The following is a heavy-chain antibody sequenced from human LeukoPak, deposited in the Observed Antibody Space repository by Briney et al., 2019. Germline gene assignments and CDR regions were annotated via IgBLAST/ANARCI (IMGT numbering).Heavy chain of an antibody. CDR2: ISASGGNT. V-gene: IGHV3-23*01. D-gene: IGHD2-2*01. CDR3: AKGHCISASCYAFDS. J-gene: IGHJ4*02. CDR1: GFTFSSYA. Sequence: GGSLRLSCAASGFTFSSYAMSWVRQAPGKGMEWVSAISASGGNTYDADSEKGRLTIYRDNSKNTLGLQMNRRRAEDTAVYYCAKGHCISASCYAFDSWGQGTLVTVSS.